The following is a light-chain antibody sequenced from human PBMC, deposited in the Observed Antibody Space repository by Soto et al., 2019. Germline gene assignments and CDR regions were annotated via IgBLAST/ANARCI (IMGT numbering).Light chain of an antibody. Sequence: DIQLTQSPSFLSASVGDTVTITCRASQGISRYLAWYQQKPGKAPKLLIYTAPTLQSGVPSRFSGSGSGTEFTLTISSLQPEDFATYYCQQLTSYFPLTFGGGTKVDIK. CDR3: QQLTSYFPLT. J-gene: IGKJ4*01. CDR1: QGISRY. CDR2: TAP. V-gene: IGKV1-9*01.